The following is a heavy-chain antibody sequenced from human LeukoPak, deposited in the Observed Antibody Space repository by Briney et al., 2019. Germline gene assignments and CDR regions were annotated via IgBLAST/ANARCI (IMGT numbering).Heavy chain of an antibody. Sequence: GGSLRLSCAASGFTFGSYAMSWVRQAPGKGLEWVSYISSRGSSIYYGDSVKGRFTISRDNAKNSLYLQMNSLRVEDTAVYYCARDLVSYYNYYMDVWGKGTTVTVSS. CDR3: ARDLVSYYNYYMDV. V-gene: IGHV3-48*01. D-gene: IGHD3-16*01. CDR1: GFTFGSYA. CDR2: ISSRGSSI. J-gene: IGHJ6*03.